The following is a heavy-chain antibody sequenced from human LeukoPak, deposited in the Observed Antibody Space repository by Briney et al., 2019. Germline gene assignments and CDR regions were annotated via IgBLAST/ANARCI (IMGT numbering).Heavy chain of an antibody. V-gene: IGHV3-11*01. J-gene: IGHJ3*02. CDR2: ISSSGSTI. D-gene: IGHD3-22*01. Sequence: GGSLRLSCAASGFTFSDYYMSWIRQAPGKGLEWVSYISSSGSTIYYADSVKGRFTISRDNAKNSLYLQMNSLRAEDTAVYYCARDYYDSSGYYLAFDIWGQGTMVTVPS. CDR1: GFTFSDYY. CDR3: ARDYYDSSGYYLAFDI.